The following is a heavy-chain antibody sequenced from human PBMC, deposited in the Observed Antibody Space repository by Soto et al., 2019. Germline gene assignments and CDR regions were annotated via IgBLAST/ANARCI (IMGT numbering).Heavy chain of an antibody. CDR3: AKSDCSGGSCYSRYYYGMDV. CDR1: GFTFSSCG. Sequence: GGSLRLSCAASGFTFSSCGMHWVRQAPGTGLEWVAVISYDGSNKYYADSVKGRFTISRDNSKNTLYLQMNSLRAEDTAVYYCAKSDCSGGSCYSRYYYGMDVWGQGTTVTSP. V-gene: IGHV3-30*18. D-gene: IGHD2-15*01. CDR2: ISYDGSNK. J-gene: IGHJ6*02.